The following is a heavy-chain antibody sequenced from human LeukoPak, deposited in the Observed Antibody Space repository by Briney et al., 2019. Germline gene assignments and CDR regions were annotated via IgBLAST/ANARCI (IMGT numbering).Heavy chain of an antibody. D-gene: IGHD4-23*01. CDR3: AKDLRWSGGTGY. Sequence: GGSLRLSCVASGFPFSSFGMHWVRQAPGKGLEWVSFIPYDGSYKYYSDSVKGRVTISRDNSKNTLYLQMNSLRAEDTAVYYCAKDLRWSGGTGYWGQGTMVTVYS. CDR1: GFPFSSFG. CDR2: IPYDGSYK. J-gene: IGHJ4*02. V-gene: IGHV3-30*02.